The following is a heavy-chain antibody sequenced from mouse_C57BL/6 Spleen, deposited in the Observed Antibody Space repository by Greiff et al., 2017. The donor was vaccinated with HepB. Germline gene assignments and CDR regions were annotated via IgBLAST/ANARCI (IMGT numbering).Heavy chain of an antibody. CDR1: GFSLTSYG. J-gene: IGHJ4*01. CDR2: IWSGGST. D-gene: IGHD1-1*01. Sequence: QVQLKQSGPGLVQPSQSLSITCTVSGFSLTSYGVHWVRQSPGKGLEWLGVIWSGGSTDYNAAFISRLSISKDNSKSQVFFKMNSLQADDTAIYYCARGPHYYGSSMAYWGQGTSVTVSS. CDR3: ARGPHYYGSSMAY. V-gene: IGHV2-2*01.